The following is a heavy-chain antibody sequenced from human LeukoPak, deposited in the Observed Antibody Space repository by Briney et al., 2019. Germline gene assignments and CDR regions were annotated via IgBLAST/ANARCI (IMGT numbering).Heavy chain of an antibody. D-gene: IGHD3-3*01. CDR2: ISAYNDNT. Sequence: ASVKVSCKASGYTFTSYGISWVRQAPGQGLEWMGWISAYNDNTNYAQKLQGRVTMTTDTSTSTAYMELSSLRSEDTAVYYCARVTEYYDFWSGPWEGNWFDPWGQGTLVTVSS. CDR1: GYTFTSYG. V-gene: IGHV1-18*01. CDR3: ARVTEYYDFWSGPWEGNWFDP. J-gene: IGHJ5*02.